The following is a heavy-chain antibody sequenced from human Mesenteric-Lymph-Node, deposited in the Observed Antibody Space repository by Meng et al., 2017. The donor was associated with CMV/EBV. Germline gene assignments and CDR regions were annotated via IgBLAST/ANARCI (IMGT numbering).Heavy chain of an antibody. Sequence: GGSLRLSCAASGFTFSSSPMQWVRQAPGKGLEWVAIISIDGYRNFYADSVKGRFTVSRDNSKNTLYLEVNGLSADDAAVYYCARVGSGSPYVPYYYYGMDIWGQGTTVTVSS. CDR2: ISIDGYRN. V-gene: IGHV3-30*03. D-gene: IGHD1-26*01. J-gene: IGHJ6*02. CDR3: ARVGSGSPYVPYYYYGMDI. CDR1: GFTFSSSP.